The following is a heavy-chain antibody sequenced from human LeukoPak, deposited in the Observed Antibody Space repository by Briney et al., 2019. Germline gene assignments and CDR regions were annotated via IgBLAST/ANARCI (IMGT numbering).Heavy chain of an antibody. CDR3: AKMKRTDY. V-gene: IGHV3-23*01. CDR2: ISADGTRT. CDR1: GFTFGNYA. J-gene: IGHJ4*02. Sequence: GGSLRLSCAASGFTFGNYAMSWVRQAPGKGLEWVSTISADGTRTYYADSVKGRLTISRDNSKNRLYLQMNSLRAEDTAVYYCAKMKRTDYWGQGTLVTVSS.